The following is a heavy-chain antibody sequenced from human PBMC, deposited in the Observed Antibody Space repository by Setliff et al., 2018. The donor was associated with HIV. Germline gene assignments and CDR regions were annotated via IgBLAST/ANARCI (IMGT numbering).Heavy chain of an antibody. V-gene: IGHV4-4*02. J-gene: IGHJ5*02. D-gene: IGHD6-19*01. CDR3: ARGPARAVARPGWLDP. Sequence: SETLSLTCAVSGGSISDDKWWDWVRQPPGKGLEWIGEIYHTGRTNYDSSLKSRVTMSVDKSKNQFSLKLSSVTAADTAVYYCARGPARAVARPGWLDPWGQGTLVTVSS. CDR1: GGSISDDKW. CDR2: IYHTGRT.